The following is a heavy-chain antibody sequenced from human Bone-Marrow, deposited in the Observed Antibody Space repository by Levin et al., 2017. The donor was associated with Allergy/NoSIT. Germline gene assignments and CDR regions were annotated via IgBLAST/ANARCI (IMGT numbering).Heavy chain of an antibody. D-gene: IGHD2-21*02. V-gene: IGHV3-13*01. CDR1: GFTFSSYD. Sequence: GGSLRLSCAASGFTFSSYDMHWVRQATGKGLEWVSAIGTAGDTYYPGSVKGRFTISRENAKNSLYLQMNSLRAGDTAVYYCARDRVVTKRYYYYGMDVWGQGTTVTVSS. CDR3: ARDRVVTKRYYYYGMDV. J-gene: IGHJ6*02. CDR2: IGTAGDT.